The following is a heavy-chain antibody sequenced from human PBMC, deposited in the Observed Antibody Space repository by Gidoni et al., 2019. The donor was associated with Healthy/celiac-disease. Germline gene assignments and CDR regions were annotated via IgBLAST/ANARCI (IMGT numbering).Heavy chain of an antibody. CDR3: ARDSPGAARPFDI. Sequence: QVQLVQSGAEAKKPGASVKVSCKASGYIFTGYYMHWVRQAPGQGLGWMGWINPNSGGTNYAQKFQGRVTMTRDTSISTAYMELSRLRSDDTAVYYCARDSPGAARPFDIWGQGTMVTVSS. J-gene: IGHJ3*02. CDR2: INPNSGGT. V-gene: IGHV1-2*02. D-gene: IGHD6-6*01. CDR1: GYIFTGYY.